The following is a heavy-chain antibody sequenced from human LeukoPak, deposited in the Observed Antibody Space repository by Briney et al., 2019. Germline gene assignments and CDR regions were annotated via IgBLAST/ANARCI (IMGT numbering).Heavy chain of an antibody. CDR2: INPNSGGT. J-gene: IGHJ4*02. Sequence: ASLKVSCKASRYTFTVYYMHWVPQAHGQGLKWMASINPNSGGTNYAQKFQGSVTMTRDTSISTAYMELSRLRSDDTAVYYCARTRVTTVTTIDYWGQGTLVTVSS. V-gene: IGHV1-2*02. D-gene: IGHD4-17*01. CDR1: RYTFTVYY. CDR3: ARTRVTTVTTIDY.